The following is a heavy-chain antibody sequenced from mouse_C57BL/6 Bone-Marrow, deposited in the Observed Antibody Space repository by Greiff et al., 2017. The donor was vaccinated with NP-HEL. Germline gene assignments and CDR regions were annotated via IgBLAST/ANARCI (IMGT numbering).Heavy chain of an antibody. Sequence: QVQLQQPGAELVMPGASVKLSCKASGYTFTSYWMHWVKQRPGQGLEWIGEIDPSDSYTNYNQKFKGKSTLTVDKSSSTAYMQLSSLTSEDSAVYYCARSGSSGRLYAMDYWGQGTSVTVSS. CDR1: GYTFTSYW. D-gene: IGHD3-2*02. V-gene: IGHV1-69*01. CDR3: ARSGSSGRLYAMDY. CDR2: IDPSDSYT. J-gene: IGHJ4*01.